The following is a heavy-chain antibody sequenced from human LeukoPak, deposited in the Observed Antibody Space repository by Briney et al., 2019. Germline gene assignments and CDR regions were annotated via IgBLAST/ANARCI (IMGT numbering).Heavy chain of an antibody. D-gene: IGHD3-16*01. V-gene: IGHV1-18*01. Sequence: ASVKVSCKASGYTFTSYGISWVRQSPGQGLEWMGWISAYNGNRNYAQKLQGRVTMTTDTSTSTAYMELRSMRSDDTAAYYSARDGGNSYYYGMDVWDQGTTVTVSS. CDR2: ISAYNGNR. CDR3: ARDGGNSYYYGMDV. J-gene: IGHJ6*02. CDR1: GYTFTSYG.